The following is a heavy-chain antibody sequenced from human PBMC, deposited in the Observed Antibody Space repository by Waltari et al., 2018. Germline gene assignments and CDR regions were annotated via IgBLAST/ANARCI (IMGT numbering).Heavy chain of an antibody. J-gene: IGHJ2*01. CDR2: INAGNGNT. Sequence: QVQLVQSGAEVKKPGASVKVSCKASGYTFTSYAMHWVRPAPGQRLEWMGWINAGNGNTKYSQEFQGRVTITRDTSASTAYMELSSLRSEDMAVYYCARAAWGSPRGWYFDLWGRGTLVTVSS. CDR3: ARAAWGSPRGWYFDL. V-gene: IGHV1-3*03. CDR1: GYTFTSYA. D-gene: IGHD3-10*01.